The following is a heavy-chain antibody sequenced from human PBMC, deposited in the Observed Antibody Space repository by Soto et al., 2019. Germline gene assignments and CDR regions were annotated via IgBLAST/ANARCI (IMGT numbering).Heavy chain of an antibody. Sequence: ASVKVSCKVSGYTLTELSVHWVRQAPGKGLEWMGGFDPEDGETIYAQKFQGRVTVTEDTSTDTAYMELSSLRSEDTAVYYCATPTLITGTTSDYWGQGTLVTVSS. D-gene: IGHD1-7*01. CDR2: FDPEDGET. J-gene: IGHJ4*02. CDR1: GYTLTELS. V-gene: IGHV1-24*01. CDR3: ATPTLITGTTSDY.